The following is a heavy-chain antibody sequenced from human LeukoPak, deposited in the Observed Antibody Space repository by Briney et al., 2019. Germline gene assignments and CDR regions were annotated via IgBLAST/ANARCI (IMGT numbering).Heavy chain of an antibody. V-gene: IGHV4-34*01. CDR2: NNHSGST. CDR1: GGSFSGYY. CDR3: ARDLFEYSNSWFDP. D-gene: IGHD4-11*01. Sequence: KPSETLSLTCAVYGGSFSGYYWSWIRQPPGKGREWIGENNHSGSTDYNPSLKSRVTISVDTSKNQFSLKLSSVTAADTAVYYCARDLFEYSNSWFDPWGQGTLVTVSS. J-gene: IGHJ5*02.